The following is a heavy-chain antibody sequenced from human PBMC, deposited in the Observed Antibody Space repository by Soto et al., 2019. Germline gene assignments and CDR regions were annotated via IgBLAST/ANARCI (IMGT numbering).Heavy chain of an antibody. CDR1: GFTFSSYG. J-gene: IGHJ6*02. CDR3: AKEVSPYYYYGMDV. CDR2: ISYDGSNK. Sequence: AGGSLRLSCAASGFTFSSYGMHWVRQAPGKGLEWVAVISYDGSNKYYADSVKGRFTISRDNSKNTLYLQMNSLRAEDTAVYYCAKEVSPYYYYGMDVWGQGTTVTVSS. D-gene: IGHD4-4*01. V-gene: IGHV3-30*18.